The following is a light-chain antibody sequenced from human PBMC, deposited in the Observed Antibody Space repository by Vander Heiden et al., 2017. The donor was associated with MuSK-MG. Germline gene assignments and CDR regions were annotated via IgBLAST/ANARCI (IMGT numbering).Light chain of an antibody. CDR3: SSYTTTGIWV. V-gene: IGLV2-14*03. Sequence: SALTQPAPVSGSPGQSITISCTETSSDVGVYNYVSWYQQHPGKAPKLMIYDVTNRPSGVSNRFSGSKSRNTASLTISGLQAEDEADYYCSSYTTTGIWVFGGGTKLTVL. CDR2: DVT. J-gene: IGLJ3*02. CDR1: SSDVGVYNY.